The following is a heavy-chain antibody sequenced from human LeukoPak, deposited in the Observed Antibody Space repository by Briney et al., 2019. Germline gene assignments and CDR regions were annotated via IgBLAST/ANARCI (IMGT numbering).Heavy chain of an antibody. CDR1: GYTFTGHY. CDR2: INPNSGGT. Sequence: ASVKVSCKASGYTFTGHYMHWVRQAPGQGLEWMGWINPNSGGTNYAQNFQGRVTMTRDTSISSAYMELSSLRSDDTAVYYCARDKDTAMVGDYWGQGTLLTVS. CDR3: ARDKDTAMVGDY. D-gene: IGHD5-18*01. V-gene: IGHV1-2*02. J-gene: IGHJ4*02.